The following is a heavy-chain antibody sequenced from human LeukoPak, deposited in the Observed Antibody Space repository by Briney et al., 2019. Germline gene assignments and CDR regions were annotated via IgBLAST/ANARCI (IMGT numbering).Heavy chain of an antibody. CDR2: ISGSGGST. J-gene: IGHJ4*02. V-gene: IGHV3-23*01. Sequence: GGSLRLSCAASGFTFSSYAMSWVRQAPGKGLEWVAAISGSGGSTYYADSVKGRFTISRDNSKNTLYLQMNSLRAEDTAVYYCAKTHIFEVVTYFDYWGQGTLVTVSS. CDR3: AKTHIFEVVTYFDY. CDR1: GFTFSSYA. D-gene: IGHD3-3*01.